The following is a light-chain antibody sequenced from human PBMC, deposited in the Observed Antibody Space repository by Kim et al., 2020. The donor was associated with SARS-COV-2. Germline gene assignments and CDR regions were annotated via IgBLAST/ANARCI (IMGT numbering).Light chain of an antibody. CDR2: AAS. V-gene: IGKV1-8*01. CDR1: QGISNY. Sequence: ASTGERVTISCRGSQGISNYLAWYQQKPGKAPKVLIYAASTLQSGVPSRFSGSGSGTDFTLTISCLQSEDFATYYCQQYYTYPQTFGQGTKVDIK. J-gene: IGKJ1*01. CDR3: QQYYTYPQT.